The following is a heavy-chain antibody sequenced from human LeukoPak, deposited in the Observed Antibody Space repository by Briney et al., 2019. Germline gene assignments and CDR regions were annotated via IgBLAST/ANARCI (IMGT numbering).Heavy chain of an antibody. CDR2: IKQDGSEK. Sequence: PGGSLRLSCAASGFTFSTYWMSWVRQAPGKGLQWVANIKQDGSEKYYVDSVKGRFTISRDNAKNSLYLQMNSLRAEDTAVYYCAGSILTGYPNFDYWGQGTLVTVSS. D-gene: IGHD3-9*01. V-gene: IGHV3-7*01. CDR1: GFTFSTYW. CDR3: AGSILTGYPNFDY. J-gene: IGHJ4*02.